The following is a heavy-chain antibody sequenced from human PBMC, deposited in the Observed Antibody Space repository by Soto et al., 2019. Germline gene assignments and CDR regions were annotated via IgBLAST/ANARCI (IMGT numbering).Heavy chain of an antibody. CDR3: SADEFWSGYYPA. D-gene: IGHD3-3*01. J-gene: IGHJ4*02. Sequence: GVLVDGSSQGAGYAFTSYDIDWLPQATGQGIEWTGWMNPTVGNTGYAQRLQGRVTMTTNTSIITAYMDLSRLRFQDTAVYYCSADEFWSGYYPARGQGTLVTVSS. CDR2: MNPTVGNT. V-gene: IGHV1-8*01. CDR1: GYAFTSYD.